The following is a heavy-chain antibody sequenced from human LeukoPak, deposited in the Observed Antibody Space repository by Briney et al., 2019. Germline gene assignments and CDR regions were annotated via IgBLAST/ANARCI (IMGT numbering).Heavy chain of an antibody. CDR2: IQYDGSNE. Sequence: GGSLRLSCAASGFTFSSYGMHWVRQAPDKGLEWVAFIQYDGSNEYYTDPVKGRFTISRDNSKNTLYLQVNSLRAEDTALYYCAKTHCSVGSCYPDYWGQGTLVTVSS. CDR3: AKTHCSVGSCYPDY. J-gene: IGHJ4*02. D-gene: IGHD2-15*01. CDR1: GFTFSSYG. V-gene: IGHV3-30*02.